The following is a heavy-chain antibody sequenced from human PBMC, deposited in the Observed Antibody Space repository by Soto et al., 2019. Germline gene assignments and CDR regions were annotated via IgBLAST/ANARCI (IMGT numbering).Heavy chain of an antibody. CDR1: GGSISSSNW. CDR2: IYHSGST. J-gene: IGHJ6*02. V-gene: IGHV4-4*02. CDR3: ASVRGGYYYAMDV. D-gene: IGHD3-10*02. Sequence: QVQLQESGPGLVKPSGTLSLTCAVSGGSISSSNWWSWVRQPPGKGLEWIGEIYHSGSTNYNPSLKSRVTISVDKCKTQFSLKLRSVTAADTAVYYCASVRGGYYYAMDVWGHGTTVTVSS.